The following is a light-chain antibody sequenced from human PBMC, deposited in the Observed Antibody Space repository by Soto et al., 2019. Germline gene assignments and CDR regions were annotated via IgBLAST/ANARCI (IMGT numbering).Light chain of an antibody. J-gene: IGKJ1*01. CDR2: KVS. CDR1: QSLVFINGNTY. V-gene: IGKV2-24*01. CDR3: MQATQLRT. Sequence: DIVLTQTPPSLSVTLGQPASISCRSSQSLVFINGNTYLSWLHQRPGHPPRLLIYKVSDRLSGVPDRVSGRGAVTDFTMKISRVEAEDVGIYDCMQATQLRTFGKGTKVEIK.